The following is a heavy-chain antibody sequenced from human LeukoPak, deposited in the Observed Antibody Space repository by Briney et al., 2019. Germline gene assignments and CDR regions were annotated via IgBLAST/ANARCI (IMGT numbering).Heavy chain of an antibody. J-gene: IGHJ4*02. CDR1: GFTFSSYD. Sequence: SGGSLRLSCAASGFTFSSYDMHWVRQATGKGLEWVSAIGTAGDTYYPGSVKGRFTISRDNAKNSLSLQMYSLRAEDTAVYYCVRIQTNWGLYYFDYWGQGTLVTVSS. D-gene: IGHD7-27*01. CDR3: VRIQTNWGLYYFDY. CDR2: IGTAGDT. V-gene: IGHV3-13*01.